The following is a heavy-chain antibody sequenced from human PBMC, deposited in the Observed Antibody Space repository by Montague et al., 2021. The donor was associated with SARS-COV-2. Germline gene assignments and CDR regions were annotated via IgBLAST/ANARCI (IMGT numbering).Heavy chain of an antibody. J-gene: IGHJ5*02. Sequence: SQRLSCAASGFTFSDYYMAWIRQAPGKGLEWVSYISDTGTPISYADSVKGRFTISRDKGNNSLYLQLNSLRAEDTAVYYCARDGGIAAAGIFDPWGQGTLVTVSS. V-gene: IGHV3-11*01. CDR1: GFTFSDYY. D-gene: IGHD6-13*01. CDR2: ISDTGTPI. CDR3: ARDGGIAAAGIFDP.